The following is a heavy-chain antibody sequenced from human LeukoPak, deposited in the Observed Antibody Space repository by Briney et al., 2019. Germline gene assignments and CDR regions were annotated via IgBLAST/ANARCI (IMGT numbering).Heavy chain of an antibody. Sequence: PGRSLRLSCAASGFTFSSYGMHWVRQAPGKGLEWVAVIWYDGSNKYYADSGKGRFTISRDNSKNTLYLQMNSLRAEDTAVYYCAKASTTPAYYYYMDVWGKGTTVTVSS. V-gene: IGHV3-33*06. CDR2: IWYDGSNK. J-gene: IGHJ6*03. D-gene: IGHD4-17*01. CDR1: GFTFSSYG. CDR3: AKASTTPAYYYYMDV.